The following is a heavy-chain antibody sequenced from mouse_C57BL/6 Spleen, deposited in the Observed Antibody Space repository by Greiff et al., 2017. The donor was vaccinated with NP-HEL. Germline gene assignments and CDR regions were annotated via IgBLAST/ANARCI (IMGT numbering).Heavy chain of an antibody. D-gene: IGHD2-4*01. J-gene: IGHJ4*01. CDR3: ARLGYYDYDAGDYYAMDY. CDR2: ISNLAYSS. V-gene: IGHV5-15*01. CDR1: GFTFSDYG. Sequence: EVMLVESGGGLVQPGGSLKLSCAASGFTFSDYGMAWVRQAPRKGPEWVAFISNLAYSSYYADTVTGRFTISRENAKNTLYLEMSSLRSEDTAMYYCARLGYYDYDAGDYYAMDYWGQGTSVTVSS.